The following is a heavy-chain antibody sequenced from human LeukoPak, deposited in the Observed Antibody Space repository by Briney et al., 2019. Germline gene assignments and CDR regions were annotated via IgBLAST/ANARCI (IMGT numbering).Heavy chain of an antibody. V-gene: IGHV1-2*02. CDR1: GYTLTSYY. Sequence: ASVKVSCKASGYTLTSYYMHWVRQAPGQGLEWMGWINPNSGGTNYAQKFQGRVTMTRDTSISTAYMELSRLRSDDTAVYYRASPGAVTDDAFDIWGQGTMVTVSS. CDR3: ASPGAVTDDAFDI. CDR2: INPNSGGT. J-gene: IGHJ3*02. D-gene: IGHD2-21*02.